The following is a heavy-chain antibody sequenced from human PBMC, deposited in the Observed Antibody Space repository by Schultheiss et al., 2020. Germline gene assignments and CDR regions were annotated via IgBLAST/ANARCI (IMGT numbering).Heavy chain of an antibody. CDR1: GFTFSSYG. CDR2: IWYDGSNK. CDR3: ARHRRISWDLDL. J-gene: IGHJ4*02. V-gene: IGHV3-33*01. D-gene: IGHD6-13*01. Sequence: GGSLRLSCAASGFTFSSYGMHWVRQAPGKGLEWVAVIWYDGSNKYYADSVKGRFTISRDNSKNTLYLQMNSLRAEDTAVYYCARHRRISWDLDLWGQGTLVTVSS.